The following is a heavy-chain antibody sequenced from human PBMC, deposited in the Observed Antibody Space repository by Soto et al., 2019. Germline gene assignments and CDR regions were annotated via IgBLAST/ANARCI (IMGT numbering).Heavy chain of an antibody. J-gene: IGHJ6*03. CDR2: IYYSGST. Sequence: SETLSLTCTVSGGSISSYYWSWIRQPPGKGLEWIGYIYYSGSTNYNPSLKSRVTMSVDTSKNQFSLKLSSVTAADTAVYYCARELTTPNYYYFYMDVWGKGTTVTVS. CDR1: GGSISSYY. V-gene: IGHV4-59*01. D-gene: IGHD4-17*01. CDR3: ARELTTPNYYYFYMDV.